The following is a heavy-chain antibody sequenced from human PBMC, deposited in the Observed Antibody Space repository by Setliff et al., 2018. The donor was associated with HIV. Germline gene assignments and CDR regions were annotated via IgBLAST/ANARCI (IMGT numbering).Heavy chain of an antibody. D-gene: IGHD4-4*01. CDR1: GYIFTDYY. V-gene: IGHV1-69-2*01. J-gene: IGHJ4*02. CDR2: IFLRNGET. Sequence: GASVKVSCKSSGYIFTDYYMHWVQQAPGGRLAWMGRIFLRNGETRYSEKFQGRLTITADTSIDTAYMGLSSLRSEDTAVYYCTTTYVRDDYNFNFWGQGSLVTVSS. CDR3: TTTYVRDDYNFNF.